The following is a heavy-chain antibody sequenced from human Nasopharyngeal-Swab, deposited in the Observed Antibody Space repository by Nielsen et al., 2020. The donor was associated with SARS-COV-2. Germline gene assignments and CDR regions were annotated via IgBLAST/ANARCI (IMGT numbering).Heavy chain of an antibody. CDR1: GGSFSGYY. D-gene: IGHD2-2*01. Sequence: SETLPLTCAVYGGSFSGYYWSWIRQPPGKGLEWTGEINHRGSTNYNPSLKRRVTISFDTSKNQLSLKLNSVTAADTAVYYCARTDIVIVPAATAPRKDGMDVWGQGTTVTVSS. V-gene: IGHV4-34*01. CDR3: ARTDIVIVPAATAPRKDGMDV. CDR2: INHRGST. J-gene: IGHJ6*02.